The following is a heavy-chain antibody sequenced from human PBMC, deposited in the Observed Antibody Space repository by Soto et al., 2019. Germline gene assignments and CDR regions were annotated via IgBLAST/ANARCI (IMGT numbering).Heavy chain of an antibody. D-gene: IGHD3-9*01. CDR1: GFSLSTSGVG. Sequence: SGPTLVNPTQTLTLTCSFSGFSLSTSGVGVGWIRQPPGKALEWLVLLYWNEDKRYSPSLESRLTVTKDTSKNQVVLTMTNVDPVDTATSYRAHRDSYTSTGYAPFDSWGQGTLVTVSS. CDR2: LYWNEDK. J-gene: IGHJ4*02. CDR3: AHRDSYTSTGYAPFDS. V-gene: IGHV2-5*01.